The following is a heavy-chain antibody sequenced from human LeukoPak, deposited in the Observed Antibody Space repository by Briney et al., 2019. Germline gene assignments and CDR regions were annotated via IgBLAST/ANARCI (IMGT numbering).Heavy chain of an antibody. V-gene: IGHV3-23*01. CDR1: GFTFSSYA. CDR3: AKANSYYYDSSGYFY. J-gene: IGHJ4*02. CDR2: ISGSGGST. D-gene: IGHD3-22*01. Sequence: RGSLRLSCAASGFTFSSYAMSSVPQAPGKGQGWVPPISGSGGSTYYADSVKGRFSISRDNSKNTLYLQMNSLRAEDTAVYYCAKANSYYYDSSGYFYWGQGTLVTVSS.